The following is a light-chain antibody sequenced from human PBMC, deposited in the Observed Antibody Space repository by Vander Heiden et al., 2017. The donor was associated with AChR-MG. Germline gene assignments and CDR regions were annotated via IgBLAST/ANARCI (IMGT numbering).Light chain of an antibody. V-gene: IGLV2-14*04. CDR2: DIS. CDR1: TSDFGRYHY. J-gene: IGLJ3*02. CDR3: NSYASSSTGFWV. Sequence: PSQSIPTSCTRTTSDFGRYHYVSWYHQHPGKAPKLMIYDISNRPSGVSNRFSGSKSGNSASLTISGLQAEDEADYYCNSYASSSTGFWVFGGGTKLTVL.